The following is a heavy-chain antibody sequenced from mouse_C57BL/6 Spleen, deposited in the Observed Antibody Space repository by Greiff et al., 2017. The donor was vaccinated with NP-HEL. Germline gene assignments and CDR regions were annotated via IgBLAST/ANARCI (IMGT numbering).Heavy chain of an antibody. CDR3: ARPPTITTVVANYFDY. CDR2: IDPANGNT. CDR1: GFNIKNTY. D-gene: IGHD1-1*01. J-gene: IGHJ2*01. Sequence: EVKLQQSVAELVRPGASVKLSCTASGFNIKNTYMHWVKQRPEQGLEWIGRIDPANGNTKYAPKFQGKATITADTSSNTAYLQLSSLTSEDTAIYYCARPPTITTVVANYFDYWGQGTTLTVSS. V-gene: IGHV14-3*01.